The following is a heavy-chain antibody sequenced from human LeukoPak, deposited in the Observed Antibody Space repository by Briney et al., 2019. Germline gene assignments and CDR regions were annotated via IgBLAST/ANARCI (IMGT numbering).Heavy chain of an antibody. CDR1: GYSFTSYW. V-gene: IGHV5-51*01. CDR3: ARLGSIAAAGPDYYYGMDV. Sequence: GESLKISCKGSGYSFTSYWIGWVRQMPGKGLELMGIIYPGDSDTRYSPSFQGQDTISADKSISTAYLQWSSLRASDTAMYYCARLGSIAAAGPDYYYGMDVWGQGTTVTVSS. CDR2: IYPGDSDT. J-gene: IGHJ6*02. D-gene: IGHD6-13*01.